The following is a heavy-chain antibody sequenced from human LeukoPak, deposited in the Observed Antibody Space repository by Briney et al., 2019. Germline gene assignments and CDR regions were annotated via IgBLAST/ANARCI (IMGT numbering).Heavy chain of an antibody. D-gene: IGHD2-2*01. CDR1: GYAFTSYY. CDR2: INPSGGST. J-gene: IGHJ4*02. V-gene: IGHV1-46*01. Sequence: GASVKVSCKASGYAFTSYYMHWVRQAPGQGLEWMGIINPSGGSTSYAQKFQGRVTMTRDTSTSTVYMELSSLRSEDTAVYYCARDVVQLLYFDYWGQGTLVTVSS. CDR3: ARDVVQLLYFDY.